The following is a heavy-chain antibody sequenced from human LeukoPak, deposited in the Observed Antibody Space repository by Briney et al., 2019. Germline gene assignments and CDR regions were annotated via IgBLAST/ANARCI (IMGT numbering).Heavy chain of an antibody. J-gene: IGHJ6*03. D-gene: IGHD5-24*01. CDR3: ARDDGYYYYMDV. CDR2: ISYDGSNK. CDR1: GFTFSSYA. Sequence: GRSLRLSCAASGFTFSSYAMHWVRQAPGKGLEWVAVISYDGSNKYYADSVKGRFTISRDNSKNTLYLQMNSLRAEDTAVYYCARDDGYYYYMDVWGKGTTVTVSS. V-gene: IGHV3-30-3*01.